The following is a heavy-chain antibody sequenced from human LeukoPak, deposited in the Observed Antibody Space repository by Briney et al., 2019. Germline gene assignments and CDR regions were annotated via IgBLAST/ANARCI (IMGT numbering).Heavy chain of an antibody. J-gene: IGHJ6*03. CDR2: IYPGDSDT. V-gene: IGHV5-51*01. Sequence: KVGESLKISCKGSGYSFTSYWIGWVRQMPGKGLEWMGIIYPGDSDTRYSPSFQGQVTISADKSISTAYLQWSSLKASDTAMYYCARLTLSTVIRTESYYYYYMDVWGKGTTVTVSS. CDR1: GYSFTSYW. CDR3: ARLTLSTVIRTESYYYYYMDV. D-gene: IGHD4-23*01.